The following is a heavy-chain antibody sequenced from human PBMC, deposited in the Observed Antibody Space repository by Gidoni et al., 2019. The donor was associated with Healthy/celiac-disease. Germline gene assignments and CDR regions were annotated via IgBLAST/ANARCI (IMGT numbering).Heavy chain of an antibody. CDR1: GFTFDDYA. V-gene: IGHV3-9*01. J-gene: IGHJ4*02. CDR3: AKDSSLGYYDILTGKNFDY. CDR2: ISWNSGSI. Sequence: EVQLVESGGGLVQPGRSLRLSCAASGFTFDDYAMHWVRQAPGKGLEWVSGISWNSGSIGYADSVKGRFTISRDKAKNPLYLKMNSLRAEDTALYYWAKDSSLGYYDILTGKNFDYWGQGTRVTVSS. D-gene: IGHD3-9*01.